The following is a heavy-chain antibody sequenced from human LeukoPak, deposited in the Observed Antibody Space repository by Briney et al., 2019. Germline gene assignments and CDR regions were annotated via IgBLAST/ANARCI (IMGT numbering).Heavy chain of an antibody. CDR1: GYTFTSYG. CDR2: ISAYNGNT. CDR3: ARTLATVTTDKLGVYYYHMDV. V-gene: IGHV1-18*01. J-gene: IGHJ6*03. Sequence: ASVKVSCKASGYTFTSYGISWVRQAPGQGLEWMGWISAYNGNTNYAQKFQGRVTITADKSTSTAYMELSSLRSEDTAVYYCARTLATVTTDKLGVYYYHMDVWGKGTTVTVSS. D-gene: IGHD4-17*01.